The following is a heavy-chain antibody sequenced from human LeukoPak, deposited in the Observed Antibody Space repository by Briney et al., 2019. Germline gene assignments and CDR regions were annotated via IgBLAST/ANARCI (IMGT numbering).Heavy chain of an antibody. J-gene: IGHJ4*01. CDR3: AKGGWTGYYPIFDS. CDR1: GFTFSSYG. Sequence: PGGSLRLSCAASGFTFSSYGMHWVRQAPGKGLEWVAVISYDGSNKYYADSVKGRFTISRDNSKNTLYLQMNILRAEDTAVYYCAKGGWTGYYPIFDSWGHGTLVTVSS. V-gene: IGHV3-30*18. D-gene: IGHD3/OR15-3a*01. CDR2: ISYDGSNK.